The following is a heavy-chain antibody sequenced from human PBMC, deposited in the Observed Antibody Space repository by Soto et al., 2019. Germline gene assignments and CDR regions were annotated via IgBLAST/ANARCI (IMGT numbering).Heavy chain of an antibody. CDR2: IYYSGST. CDR1: GGSISSYY. J-gene: IGHJ4*02. V-gene: IGHV4-59*01. Sequence: ASETLSLTCTVSGGSISSYYWSWIRQPPGKGLEWIGYIYYSGSTNYNPSLKSRVTISVDTSKNQFSLKLSSVAAADTAVYYCARGDWNYNFDYWGQGTLVTVSS. CDR3: ARGDWNYNFDY. D-gene: IGHD1-7*01.